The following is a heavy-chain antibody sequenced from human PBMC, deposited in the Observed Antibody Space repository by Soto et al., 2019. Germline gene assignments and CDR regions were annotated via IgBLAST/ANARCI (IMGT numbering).Heavy chain of an antibody. CDR3: AKDPYSDILTGYLGYCMDV. Sequence: QVKLVESGGGVVQPGRSLRLSCAASGFTFSSYGMYWVRQAPGTGLERVAVISYDGSNKYYADSVKSRFTISRDNSKNTLYLQRNSLRAEDTAVDYWAKDPYSDILTGYLGYCMDVWGKGTTVTVSS. D-gene: IGHD3-9*01. V-gene: IGHV3-30*18. CDR2: ISYDGSNK. CDR1: GFTFSSYG. J-gene: IGHJ6*04.